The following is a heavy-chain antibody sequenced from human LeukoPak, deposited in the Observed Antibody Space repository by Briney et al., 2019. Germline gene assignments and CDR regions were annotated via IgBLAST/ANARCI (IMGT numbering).Heavy chain of an antibody. CDR1: GFTFSSYA. J-gene: IGHJ4*02. V-gene: IGHV3-30-3*01. D-gene: IGHD2-2*01. Sequence: PGGSLRLSCAASGFTFSSYAMHWVRQAPGKGLEWVAVISYDGSNKYYADSVKGRFTISRDNSKNTLYLQMNSLRAEDTAVYYCATLDPYLLDYWGQGTLVTVSS. CDR2: ISYDGSNK. CDR3: ATLDPYLLDY.